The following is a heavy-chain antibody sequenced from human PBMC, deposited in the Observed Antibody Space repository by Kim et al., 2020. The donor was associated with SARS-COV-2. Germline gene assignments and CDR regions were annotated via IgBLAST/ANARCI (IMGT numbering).Heavy chain of an antibody. Sequence: GGSLRLSCVASGFTFSSYAMTWVRQAPGKGLQWVSAISGSGGSTYYADSVKGRFTISRDNSKNTLYLQMNSLRAEDTALYYCAKDRSGQQLYPGHVMDVWGQGTTVTVSS. CDR3: AKDRSGQQLYPGHVMDV. CDR2: ISGSGGST. D-gene: IGHD6-13*01. V-gene: IGHV3-23*01. CDR1: GFTFSSYA. J-gene: IGHJ6*02.